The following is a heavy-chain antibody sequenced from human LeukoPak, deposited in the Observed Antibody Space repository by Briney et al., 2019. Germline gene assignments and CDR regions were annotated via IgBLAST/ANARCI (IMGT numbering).Heavy chain of an antibody. CDR1: GFTFSSYA. CDR3: ARGLQQYTYGFDY. V-gene: IGHV3-23*01. D-gene: IGHD5-18*01. CDR2: ISGSGGTT. J-gene: IGHJ4*02. Sequence: GGSLRLSCAASGFTFSSYAMTWFRQAPAKGLEWVSAISGSGGTTYYADSVKGRFTISRDNSKNTLYLQMNSLRADDTAVYYCARGLQQYTYGFDYWGQGTLVTVSS.